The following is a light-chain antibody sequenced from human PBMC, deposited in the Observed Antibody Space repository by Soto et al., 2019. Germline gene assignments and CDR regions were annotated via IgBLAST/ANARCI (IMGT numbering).Light chain of an antibody. Sequence: DIQMTQSPSSVSASVGARVTITCRASQGISSRLAWYQQKPGKASNLLIYAASSLQSGVPSKVSGSGDETDFTLTIGSLQPEDFCTYYCQQSNSFPLTFGGGTKVEIK. CDR1: QGISSR. J-gene: IGKJ4*01. V-gene: IGKV1-12*01. CDR2: AAS. CDR3: QQSNSFPLT.